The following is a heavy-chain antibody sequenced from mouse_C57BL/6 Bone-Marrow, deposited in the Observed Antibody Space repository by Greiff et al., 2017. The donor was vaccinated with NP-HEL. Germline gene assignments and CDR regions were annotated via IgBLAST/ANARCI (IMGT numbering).Heavy chain of an antibody. Sequence: QVQLKQPGAELVKPGASVKLSCKASGYTFTSYWMHWVKQRPGQGLEWIGMIHPNSGSTNYNEKFKSKATLTVDKSSSTAYMQLSSLTSEDSAVYYCAREGYVWYFDVWGTGTTVTVSS. CDR2: IHPNSGST. CDR1: GYTFTSYW. D-gene: IGHD2-14*01. J-gene: IGHJ1*03. V-gene: IGHV1-64*01. CDR3: AREGYVWYFDV.